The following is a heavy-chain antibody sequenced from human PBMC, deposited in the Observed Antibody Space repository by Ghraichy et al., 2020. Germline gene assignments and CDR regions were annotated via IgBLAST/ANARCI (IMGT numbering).Heavy chain of an antibody. D-gene: IGHD3-22*01. Sequence: GGSLRLSCAASGLTFSNRWMTWVRQAPGKGLEWVGRIKSKTTGGTVDYAAPVNGRFSISRDDSKNTLYLQMNSLRIEDTAVYYCASTFPSDSCADYWGQGTLVTVSA. CDR3: ASTFPSDSCADY. CDR2: IKSKTTGGTV. CDR1: GLTFSNRW. V-gene: IGHV3-15*01. J-gene: IGHJ4*02.